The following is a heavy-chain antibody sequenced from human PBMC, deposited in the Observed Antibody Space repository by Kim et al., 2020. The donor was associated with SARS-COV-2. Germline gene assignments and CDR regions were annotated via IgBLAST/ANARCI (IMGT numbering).Heavy chain of an antibody. CDR1: GFTFSSYG. J-gene: IGHJ4*02. CDR2: IWYDGSNK. V-gene: IGHV3-33*01. D-gene: IGHD3-16*02. CDR3: ARDSRSFAGIYYDYVWGSYPLDY. Sequence: GGSLRLSCAASGFTFSSYGMHWVRQAPGKGLEWVAVIWYDGSNKYYADSVKGRFTISRDNSKNTLYLQMNSLRAEDTAVYYCARDSRSFAGIYYDYVWGSYPLDYWGQGTLVTVSS.